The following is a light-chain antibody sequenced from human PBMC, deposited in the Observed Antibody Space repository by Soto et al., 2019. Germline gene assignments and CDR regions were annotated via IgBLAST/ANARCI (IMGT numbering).Light chain of an antibody. CDR2: DAS. CDR1: QTVSTY. V-gene: IGKV3-11*01. J-gene: IGKJ5*01. Sequence: EIVLMQSPGTLSLSPGEGVTLSCRASQTVSTYLAWYRQKPGQAPRLLIYDASNRATGIPARFSGSGSGTDFTLTISSLEPEDFAVYYCQQRSNWPITFGQGTRLEIK. CDR3: QQRSNWPIT.